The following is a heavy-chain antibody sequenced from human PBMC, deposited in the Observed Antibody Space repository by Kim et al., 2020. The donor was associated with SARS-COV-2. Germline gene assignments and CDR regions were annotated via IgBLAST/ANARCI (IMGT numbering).Heavy chain of an antibody. CDR3: ARDSSGYTGIRLSFDI. Sequence: SGKGRLTISRDSAKNTLYLQMNSLTAEDTALYYCARDSSGYTGIRLSFDIWGQGTMVTVSS. V-gene: IGHV3-23*03. J-gene: IGHJ3*02. D-gene: IGHD1-26*01.